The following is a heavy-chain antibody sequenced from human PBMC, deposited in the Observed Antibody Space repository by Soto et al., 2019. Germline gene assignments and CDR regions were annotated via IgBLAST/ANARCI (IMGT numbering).Heavy chain of an antibody. CDR3: ARVRDTGHDGLCDAFDI. J-gene: IGHJ3*02. CDR1: GGSISSGGYS. CDR2: IYHGGST. V-gene: IGHV4-30-2*01. Sequence: SETLSLTSAVSGGSISSGGYSWSWIRQPPGKGLEWIGLIYHGGSTYYNPSLKSRVTISLDRSKNQFSLRLSSVTAADTAVYYCARVRDTGHDGLCDAFDICGQGTMVAVSS. D-gene: IGHD5-12*01.